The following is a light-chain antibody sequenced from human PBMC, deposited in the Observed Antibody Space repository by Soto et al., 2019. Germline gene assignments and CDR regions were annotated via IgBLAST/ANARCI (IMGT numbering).Light chain of an antibody. V-gene: IGLV2-11*01. CDR3: CSYAGSYIYVV. Sequence: QSVLTQPRSVSGSPGQSVTISCTGTSSDVGAYNYVSWYQRHPGKAPKLMLYDVNKRPSGVPDRFSGSKSGNTASLTISGLQADDEADYYCCSYAGSYIYVVFGGGTKLTVL. CDR1: SSDVGAYNY. J-gene: IGLJ2*01. CDR2: DVN.